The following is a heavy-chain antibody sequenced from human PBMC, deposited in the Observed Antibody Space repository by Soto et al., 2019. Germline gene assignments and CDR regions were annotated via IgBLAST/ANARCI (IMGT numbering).Heavy chain of an antibody. CDR3: AGGIAAAGTDY. J-gene: IGHJ4*02. V-gene: IGHV4-31*03. CDR1: GGSISSGGYY. D-gene: IGHD6-13*01. Sequence: SETLSLTYTVSGGSISSGGYYWSWIRQHPGKGLEWIGYIYYSGSTYYNPSLKSRVTISVDTSKNQFSLKLSSVTAADTAVYYCAGGIAAAGTDYWGQGTLVTVSS. CDR2: IYYSGST.